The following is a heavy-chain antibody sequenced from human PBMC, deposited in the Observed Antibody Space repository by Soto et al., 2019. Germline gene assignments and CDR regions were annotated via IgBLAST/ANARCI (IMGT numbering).Heavy chain of an antibody. CDR1: GLTFRSYW. D-gene: IGHD3-10*01. J-gene: IGHJ6*02. CDR2: INTDGSVA. V-gene: IGHV3-74*03. Sequence: LRLSCAASGLTFRSYWMHWVRQAPGKGLVWVSRINTDGSVAMYVDSVKGRFTISRDNSKNTLYLQMNSLRAEDTAVYYCARDMVRGMDVWGQGTTVTVSS. CDR3: ARDMVRGMDV.